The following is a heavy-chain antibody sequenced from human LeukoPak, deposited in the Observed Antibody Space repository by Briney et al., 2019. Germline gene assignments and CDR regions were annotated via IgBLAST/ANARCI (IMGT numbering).Heavy chain of an antibody. D-gene: IGHD2-21*01. Sequence: SVNVSCKSSGGTFSSYAISWVRQAPGQGLAWMGGIIPIFGTANYAQKFQGGAPMPRDTSSRTVYMDLSSLRTEETAVYYCARHGPYCGGDCYSPWFDPWGQGTLVTVSS. CDR2: IIPIFGTA. J-gene: IGHJ5*02. V-gene: IGHV1-69*05. CDR3: ARHGPYCGGDCYSPWFDP. CDR1: GGTFSSYA.